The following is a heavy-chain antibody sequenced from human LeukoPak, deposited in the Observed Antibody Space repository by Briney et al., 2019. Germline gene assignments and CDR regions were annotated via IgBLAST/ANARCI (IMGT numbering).Heavy chain of an antibody. CDR1: GFSLSTSGVG. D-gene: IGHD3-10*01. J-gene: IGHJ5*02. Sequence: ESGPTLVKPTQTLTLTCTFSGFSLSTSGVGVGWIRQPPGKALEWLALIYWNDDKRYSPSLKNRLTITKDTSKNQVVLTMTNMDPVDTATYYCAHRLDYYGSGTLFDPRGQGTLVTVSS. CDR3: AHRLDYYGSGTLFDP. CDR2: IYWNDDK. V-gene: IGHV2-5*01.